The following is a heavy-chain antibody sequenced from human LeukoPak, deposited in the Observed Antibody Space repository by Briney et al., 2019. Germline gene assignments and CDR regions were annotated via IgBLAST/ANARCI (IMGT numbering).Heavy chain of an antibody. CDR3: AKDSSSWYEKYFQH. CDR2: ISGSGGST. V-gene: IGHV3-23*01. D-gene: IGHD6-13*01. CDR1: GFTFSSYA. Sequence: GGSLRLSCAASGFTFSSYAMSWVRQAPGKGLEWVSAISGSGGSTYYADSVKGRFTISRDNSKNTLYLRMNSLRAEDTAVYYCAKDSSSWYEKYFQHWGQGTLVTVSS. J-gene: IGHJ1*01.